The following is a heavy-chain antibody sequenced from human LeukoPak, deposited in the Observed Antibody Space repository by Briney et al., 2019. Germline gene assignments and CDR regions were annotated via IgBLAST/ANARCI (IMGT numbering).Heavy chain of an antibody. CDR2: ISYDGSNK. CDR3: ARDLSANTAIKDY. V-gene: IGHV3-30*04. J-gene: IGHJ4*02. D-gene: IGHD5-18*01. Sequence: GGSLRLSCAASGFTFSSNAMHWVRQAPGTGLEWVAVISYDGSNKYYADSVKGRFTISRDNSKNTLYLQMNSLRAEDTAVYYCARDLSANTAIKDYWGQGTLVTVSS. CDR1: GFTFSSNA.